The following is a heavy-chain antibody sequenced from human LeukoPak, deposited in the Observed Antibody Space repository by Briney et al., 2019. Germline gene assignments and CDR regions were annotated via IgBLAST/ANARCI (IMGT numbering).Heavy chain of an antibody. CDR3: ASQGLRGKVGHYFDY. CDR1: GFTFSSYA. D-gene: IGHD3-10*01. J-gene: IGHJ4*02. V-gene: IGHV3-23*01. Sequence: PGGSLRLSCAASGFTFSSYAMSWVRQAPGKGLEWVSAISGTGDTTYYGDSVKGRFTISRDNSKNTLYLQMNSLRAEDTAVYHWASQGLRGKVGHYFDYWGQGALVTVSS. CDR2: ISGTGDTT.